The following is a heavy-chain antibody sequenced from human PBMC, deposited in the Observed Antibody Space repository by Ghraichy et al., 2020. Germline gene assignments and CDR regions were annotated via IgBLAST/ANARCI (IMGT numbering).Heavy chain of an antibody. CDR1: GDSVSSNSAA. Sequence: SQTLSLTCAISGDSVSSNSAAWNWIRQSPSKGLEWLGRTYYRSKWYTDYAVSVKSRIIINTDTSKNQFSLHLNSVTPEDTAVYFCAREPHIVGATPELDYWGQGTLVTVSS. CDR2: TYYRSKWYT. J-gene: IGHJ4*02. CDR3: AREPHIVGATPELDY. D-gene: IGHD1-26*01. V-gene: IGHV6-1*01.